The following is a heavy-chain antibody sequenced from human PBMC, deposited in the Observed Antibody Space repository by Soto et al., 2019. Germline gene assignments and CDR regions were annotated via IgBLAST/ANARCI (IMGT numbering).Heavy chain of an antibody. CDR3: ARGLILWFGELSRRGGYYYYMDV. CDR2: INDSGNI. J-gene: IGHJ6*03. Sequence: SETLSLTCTVHGGSFSGYQWTWIRQTPGKGLEWIGEINDSGNINYNPSLKSRVTILVDTAKKQISLKLSSVTAADTAVYYCARGLILWFGELSRRGGYYYYMDVWGKGTSVTVSS. D-gene: IGHD3-10*01. CDR1: GGSFSGYQ. V-gene: IGHV4-34*01.